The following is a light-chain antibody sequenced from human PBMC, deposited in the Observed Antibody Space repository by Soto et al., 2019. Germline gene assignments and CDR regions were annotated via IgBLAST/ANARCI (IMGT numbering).Light chain of an antibody. J-gene: IGKJ4*01. CDR3: QQSYSSPLT. V-gene: IGKV1-39*01. Sequence: DIQMTQSPFSLSASVGDRITITCRASQNINNFLNWYQQKPGKAPKFLIYATSSLPSGVPSRFSGSGSDTDFTLTISSLQPEDFATYYCQQSYSSPLTFGGGTKVELK. CDR1: QNINNF. CDR2: ATS.